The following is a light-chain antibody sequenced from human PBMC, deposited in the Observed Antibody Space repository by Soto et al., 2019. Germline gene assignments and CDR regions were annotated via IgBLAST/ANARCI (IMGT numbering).Light chain of an antibody. V-gene: IGLV2-23*02. Sequence: SVLTQPASVSGSPGQSITISCTGTSSDVGSYNLVSWYQQHPGKAPKLMIYEVTKRPSGVSNRFSGSKSGDTASLTISGLQAEDEADYYCCSYASGNSYVFGTGTKVTVL. CDR3: CSYASGNSYV. J-gene: IGLJ1*01. CDR1: SSDVGSYNL. CDR2: EVT.